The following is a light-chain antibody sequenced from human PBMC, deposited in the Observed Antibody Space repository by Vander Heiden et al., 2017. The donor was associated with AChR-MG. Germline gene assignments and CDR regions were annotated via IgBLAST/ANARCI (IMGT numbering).Light chain of an antibody. Sequence: EPPKDPAVSLALGQTVMITRQGATPRDYFPSWQQQKQGKATVLVIHGSNNRPTGIPDRFSVSGSGNTSCMTVTGAQAEGEAEYYCSSRHNRGNLVLFGGGTKLTVL. J-gene: IGLJ2*01. CDR3: SSRHNRGNLVL. CDR2: GSN. CDR1: TPRDYF. V-gene: IGLV3-19*01.